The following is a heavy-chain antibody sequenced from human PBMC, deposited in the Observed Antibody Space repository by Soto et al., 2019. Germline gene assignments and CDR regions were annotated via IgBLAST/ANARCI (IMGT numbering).Heavy chain of an antibody. Sequence: GGSLRLSCAASGFTFSSYSMNWVRQAPGKGLEWVSSISSSSSYIYYADSVKGRFTISRDNAKNSLYLQMNSLRAEDTAVYYCARVGGEDDSSGYYYAYYFDYWGQGTLVTVSS. CDR1: GFTFSSYS. CDR2: ISSSSSYI. J-gene: IGHJ4*02. V-gene: IGHV3-21*01. D-gene: IGHD3-22*01. CDR3: ARVGGEDDSSGYYYAYYFDY.